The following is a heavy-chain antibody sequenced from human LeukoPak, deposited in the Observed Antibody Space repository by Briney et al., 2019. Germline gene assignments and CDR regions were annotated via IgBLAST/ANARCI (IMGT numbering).Heavy chain of an antibody. CDR3: ARDLPTGSDYFDY. V-gene: IGHV3-7*01. CDR1: GFTFSTYW. CDR2: IKQDGSEK. Sequence: GGSLRLSCAASGFTFSTYWMSWVRQAPGKGLEWVANIKQDGSEKYYVDSVKGRFTITRDNAKNSLYLQMSSLRADDTAVYYCARDLPTGSDYFDYWGQGTLVTVSS. J-gene: IGHJ4*02. D-gene: IGHD6-6*01.